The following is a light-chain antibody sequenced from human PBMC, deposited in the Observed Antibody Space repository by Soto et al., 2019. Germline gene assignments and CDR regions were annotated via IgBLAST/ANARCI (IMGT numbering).Light chain of an antibody. CDR1: QSISNY. CDR3: QQSYSTWT. Sequence: DIQMTQSPSSLSASVGDRVTITCRASQSISNYLNWYQQKPGKAPKVLIYAASTLQSGVPSRFSGSGYGTTFTLTITSLQPEDFATYYCQQSYSTWTFGQGTKVDIK. CDR2: AAS. J-gene: IGKJ1*01. V-gene: IGKV1-39*01.